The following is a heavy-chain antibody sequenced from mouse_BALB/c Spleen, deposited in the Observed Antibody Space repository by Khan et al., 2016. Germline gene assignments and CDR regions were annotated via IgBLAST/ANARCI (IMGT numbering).Heavy chain of an antibody. Sequence: QIQLVQSGPELKKPGETVKISCKASGYTFTNYGMNWVKQAPGKGLKWMGWINTNTGEPTYDEEFKGRFAFSLETSARTAYLQINNLKNEDTATYFCAEDYYGSNWFAYGGQGTLVTVSA. J-gene: IGHJ3*01. CDR3: AEDYYGSNWFAY. CDR2: INTNTGEP. CDR1: GYTFTNYG. D-gene: IGHD1-1*01. V-gene: IGHV9-3*02.